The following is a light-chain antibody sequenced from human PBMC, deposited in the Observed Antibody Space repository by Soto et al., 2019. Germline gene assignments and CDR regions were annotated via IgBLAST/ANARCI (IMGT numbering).Light chain of an antibody. CDR1: QTISTW. CDR2: DVS. Sequence: DIQMTQSPSTLSASVGDTVTITCRASQTISTWLAWYQQKPGQAPKLLIYDVSKLEGGVPSRFSGSASGTEFPLTISSLQHDDIAVYYCQHYNSSPYTFGQGTKLEIK. V-gene: IGKV1-5*01. J-gene: IGKJ2*01. CDR3: QHYNSSPYT.